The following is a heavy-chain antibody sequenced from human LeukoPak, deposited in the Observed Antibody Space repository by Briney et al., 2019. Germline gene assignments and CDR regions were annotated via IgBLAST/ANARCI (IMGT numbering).Heavy chain of an antibody. D-gene: IGHD2-2*02. CDR3: ARAPPAGYCSSTSCYNAFDI. J-gene: IGHJ3*02. Sequence: PSETLSLTCGVYGGSFRGNYWSWFRQPPGKGLEWIGEINHSGSTNYNPSLKSRVTISVDTSKNQFSLKLSSVTAADTAVYYCARAPPAGYCSSTSCYNAFDIWGQGTMVTASS. CDR1: GGSFRGNY. V-gene: IGHV4-34*01. CDR2: INHSGST.